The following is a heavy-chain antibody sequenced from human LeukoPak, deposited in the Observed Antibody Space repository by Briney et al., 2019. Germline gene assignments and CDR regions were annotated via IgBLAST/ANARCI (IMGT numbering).Heavy chain of an antibody. Sequence: PGGSLRLSCAASGFTFSNAWMSWVRQAPGKGLEWVADIKYDSSDKFYVDSVKGRFTISRDNAQSSVYLQMNSLRAEDTAVYYCARLMTEAGTYSYCFDNWGQGTLVTVSS. CDR3: ARLMTEAGTYSYCFDN. CDR2: IKYDSSDK. CDR1: GFTFSNAW. V-gene: IGHV3-7*01. J-gene: IGHJ4*02. D-gene: IGHD6-19*01.